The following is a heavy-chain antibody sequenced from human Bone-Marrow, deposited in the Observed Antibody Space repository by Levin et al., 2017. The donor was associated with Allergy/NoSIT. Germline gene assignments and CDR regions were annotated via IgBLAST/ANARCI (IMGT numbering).Heavy chain of an antibody. CDR1: GYSITSGYY. CDR2: IHHSGNS. CDR3: ARVPSGGTSRYTSWFDP. J-gene: IGHJ5*02. D-gene: IGHD1-26*01. Sequence: TSSETLSLTCNVSGYSITSGYYWGWIRQPPGKGLEWIASIHHSGNSYYNPSLKSRFTISVDTSKNQFSLKVTSVTAADTAVYYCARVPSGGTSRYTSWFDPWGQGTLVTVSS. V-gene: IGHV4-38-2*02.